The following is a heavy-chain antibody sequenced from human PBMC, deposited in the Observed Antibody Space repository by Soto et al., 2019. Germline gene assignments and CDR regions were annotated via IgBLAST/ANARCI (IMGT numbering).Heavy chain of an antibody. CDR1: GGSISRGDDF. J-gene: IGHJ6*02. Sequence: QVQLQASGPGLVKPSQTLSLTCTVSGGSISRGDDFWTWIRQPPGKGLECIGYISYSRTTYYNPSLKGLLTMSGDTSKIQFSLKLSSVTAADTAVEYWARDRAKFTVYYYCGMDAWGQGTTVTGPS. D-gene: IGHD4-17*01. CDR3: ARDRAKFTVYYYCGMDA. CDR2: ISYSRTT. V-gene: IGHV4-30-4*01.